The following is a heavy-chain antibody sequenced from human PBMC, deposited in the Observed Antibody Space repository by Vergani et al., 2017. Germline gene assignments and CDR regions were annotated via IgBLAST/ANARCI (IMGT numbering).Heavy chain of an antibody. J-gene: IGHJ4*02. D-gene: IGHD2-15*01. CDR2: ISGSGGST. CDR3: TTLGYCGGGSC. CDR1: GFTFSSYA. V-gene: IGHV3-23*01. Sequence: EVQLLESGGGLVQPGGSLRLSCAASGFTFSSYAMSWVRQAPGKGLEWVSAISGSGGSTYYADSVKGRFTISRDDSKNTAYLHMNSLKTEDTAVYHCTTLGYCGGGSCWGQGTLVTVSS.